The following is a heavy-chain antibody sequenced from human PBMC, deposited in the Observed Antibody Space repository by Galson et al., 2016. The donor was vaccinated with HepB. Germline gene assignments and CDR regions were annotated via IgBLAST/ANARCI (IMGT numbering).Heavy chain of an antibody. Sequence: SLRLSCAASGFTFSDAWMNWVRQAPGKGLEWVGRIKRKIDGGTTDYAAPVEGRFTISRDDSKNTLYLQMNNLKNEDTAVYYCTTYYGNILTAYRWFDPWGQGTLVTVSS. D-gene: IGHD3-9*01. V-gene: IGHV3-15*01. CDR3: TTYYGNILTAYRWFDP. CDR1: GFTFSDAW. CDR2: IKRKIDGGTT. J-gene: IGHJ5*02.